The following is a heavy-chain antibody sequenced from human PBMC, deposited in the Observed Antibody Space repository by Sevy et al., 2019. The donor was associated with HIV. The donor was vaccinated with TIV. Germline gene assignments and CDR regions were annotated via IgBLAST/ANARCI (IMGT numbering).Heavy chain of an antibody. CDR1: GYTFTAYH. CDR2: INPNSGET. CDR3: ARDVTGIRVGDWYFDL. D-gene: IGHD3-16*01. Sequence: ASVKVSCKASGYTFTAYHLHWVRQAPGQGLEWIGWINPNSGETKSAQKFQGRVAVTRDTSINTAFMELTRLTSDDTAVYYCARDVTGIRVGDWYFDLWGRGTLVTVSS. V-gene: IGHV1-2*02. J-gene: IGHJ2*01.